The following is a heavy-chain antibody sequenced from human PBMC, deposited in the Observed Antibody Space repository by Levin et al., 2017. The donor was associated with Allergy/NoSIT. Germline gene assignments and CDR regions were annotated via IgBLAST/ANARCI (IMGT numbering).Heavy chain of an antibody. V-gene: IGHV3-48*01. CDR1: GFTFSSYS. CDR3: AKDARGADGYHFFFNL. CDR2: ITDTSSET. D-gene: IGHD5-24*01. Sequence: QSGGSLRLSCVASGFTFSSYSMNWVRQVPGKGLEWISYITDTSSETVYKDSVRGRFTISRDNARNSLYLQMNSLRAEDTAVYYCAKDARGADGYHFFFNLWGHGTLVSVSS. J-gene: IGHJ4*01.